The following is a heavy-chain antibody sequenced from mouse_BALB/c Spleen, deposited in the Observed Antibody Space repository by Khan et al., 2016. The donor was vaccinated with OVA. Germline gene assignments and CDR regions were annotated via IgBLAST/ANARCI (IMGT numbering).Heavy chain of an antibody. J-gene: IGHJ3*01. Sequence: VQLKQSGPELMKPGASVKISCKASGYSFTSYYIHWVMESHGKSLEWIGYIDPFSGDTTYNQKFKGKATLTVDKSSSTAYILLSNLTSEDSAVYCCTRNGYVAWFTYWGQGTLITVSA. CDR2: IDPFSGDT. CDR3: TRNGYVAWFTY. CDR1: GYSFTSYY. V-gene: IGHV1S135*01. D-gene: IGHD2-2*01.